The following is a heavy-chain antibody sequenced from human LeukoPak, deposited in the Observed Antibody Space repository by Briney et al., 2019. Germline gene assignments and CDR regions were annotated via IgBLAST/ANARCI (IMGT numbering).Heavy chain of an antibody. Sequence: GGSLRLSCAASGFTFSSYSMNWVRQAPGKGLEWVSSISSSSSYIYYADSVKGLFTISRDNAKNSLYLQMNSLRAEDTAVYYCARDLQDGYYYDSSGRLDYWGQGTLVTVSS. CDR2: ISSSSSYI. D-gene: IGHD3-22*01. CDR1: GFTFSSYS. V-gene: IGHV3-21*01. CDR3: ARDLQDGYYYDSSGRLDY. J-gene: IGHJ4*02.